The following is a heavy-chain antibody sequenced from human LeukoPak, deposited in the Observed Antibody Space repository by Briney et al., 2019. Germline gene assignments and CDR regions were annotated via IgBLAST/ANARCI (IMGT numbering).Heavy chain of an antibody. J-gene: IGHJ4*02. Sequence: GGSLRLSCAASGFTFSSYAMHWVRQAPGKGLQWVTVTSYDGSDTYYADSVKGRFTLSRDSSTNTVYLQMDNLRTEDTAIYYCVRDINWNYFLDSWGQGTLVTVSS. CDR2: TSYDGSDT. CDR3: VRDINWNYFLDS. V-gene: IGHV3-30*03. D-gene: IGHD1-7*01. CDR1: GFTFSSYA.